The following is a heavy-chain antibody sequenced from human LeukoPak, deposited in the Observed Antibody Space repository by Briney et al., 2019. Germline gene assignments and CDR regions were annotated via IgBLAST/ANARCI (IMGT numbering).Heavy chain of an antibody. CDR2: IYPGASDT. Sequence: GESLKISCKGSGYTFTRSCIAWVRQMPGKGLEWMGIIYPGASDTRYSPSFEGQVTISVDKSITTAYLQWSSLKASDTAMYYCARHNSPSSGYNAFNIWGQGTMVTVSS. CDR1: GYTFTRSC. CDR3: ARHNSPSSGYNAFNI. V-gene: IGHV5-51*01. D-gene: IGHD3-22*01. J-gene: IGHJ3*02.